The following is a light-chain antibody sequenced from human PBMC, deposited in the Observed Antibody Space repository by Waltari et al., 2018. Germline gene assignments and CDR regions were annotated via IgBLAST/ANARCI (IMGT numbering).Light chain of an antibody. CDR2: DVT. J-gene: IGLJ3*02. CDR3: SSYSSTNTVV. V-gene: IGLV2-14*03. Sequence: QSALTQPASVSGSPGQSVTISCTGTSSDVGGYNFVPWYQQHHGRAPKLMIYDVTHRPSGVSTRFSGSKSGDTASLTISGLQAADEAEYYCSSYSSTNTVVFGGGTQLTV. CDR1: SSDVGGYNF.